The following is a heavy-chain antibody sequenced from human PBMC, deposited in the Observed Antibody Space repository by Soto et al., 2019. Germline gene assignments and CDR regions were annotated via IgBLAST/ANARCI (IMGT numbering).Heavy chain of an antibody. CDR1: GYSFTSYW. D-gene: IGHD6-13*01. CDR3: ATTLAAAVSGNGRYYYYGMDV. J-gene: IGHJ6*02. V-gene: IGHV5-51*01. Sequence: PGESLKISCKGSGYSFTSYWIGWVRQMPGKGLEWMGIIYPGDSDTRYSPSFQGQVTISADKSISTAYLQWSSLKASDTAMYYCATTLAAAVSGNGRYYYYGMDVWGQGTKVTVSS. CDR2: IYPGDSDT.